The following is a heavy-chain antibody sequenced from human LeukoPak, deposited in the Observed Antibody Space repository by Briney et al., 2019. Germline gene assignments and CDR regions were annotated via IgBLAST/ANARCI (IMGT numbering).Heavy chain of an antibody. CDR2: IRQDGGET. D-gene: IGHD6-13*01. V-gene: IGHV3-7*01. J-gene: IGHJ5*02. CDR1: GFTLSSHW. Sequence: PGGSLRLSCAASGFTLSSHWMGWIRQVPGKGLEWVANIRQDGGETYYVDSVKGRFTISRDNAKNSLYLQMNRLRVEETAMYYCARWRQSSTWYWLDPWGQGTLVTVSP. CDR3: ARWRQSSTWYWLDP.